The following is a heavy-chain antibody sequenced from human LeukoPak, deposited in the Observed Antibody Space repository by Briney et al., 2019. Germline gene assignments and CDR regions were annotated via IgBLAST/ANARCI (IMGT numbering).Heavy chain of an antibody. J-gene: IGHJ4*02. CDR1: GGSFSGYY. CDR2: INHSGST. Sequence: SETLSLTCAVYGGSFSGYYWSWIRQPPGKGLEWIGEINHSGSTNYNPSLKSRVTISVDTSKNQFSLKLSSVTAADTAVYYCARNLTPYYFDYWGQGTLVTVSS. CDR3: ARNLTPYYFDY. V-gene: IGHV4-34*01.